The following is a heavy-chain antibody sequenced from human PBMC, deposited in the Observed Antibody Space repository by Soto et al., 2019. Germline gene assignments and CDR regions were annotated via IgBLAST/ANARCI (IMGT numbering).Heavy chain of an antibody. J-gene: IGHJ4*02. CDR1: GFTFSSYA. D-gene: IGHD5-18*01. CDR2: ISGSGGST. CDR3: AKDPYSYGYTDY. V-gene: IGHV3-23*01. Sequence: EVQLLESGGGLVQPGGSLRLSCAASGFTFSSYAMSWVRQAPGKGLEWVSAISGSGGSTYYTDSVKGRFTISRDNSKNTLYLQMNSLRAEDTAVYYCAKDPYSYGYTDYWGQGTLVTVSS.